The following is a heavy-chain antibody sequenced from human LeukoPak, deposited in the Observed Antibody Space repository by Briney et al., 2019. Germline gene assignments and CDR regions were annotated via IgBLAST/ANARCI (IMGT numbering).Heavy chain of an antibody. CDR3: ATLDGSGSYYPTH. CDR2: VDPEDGET. D-gene: IGHD3-10*01. Sequence: ATVKISCKVSGYTFTDYYMHWVPQAPGKGLEWMGLVDPEDGETIYAEKFQGRVTITADTSTDTAYMELSSLRSEDTAVYYCATLDGSGSYYPTHWGQGTLVPVSA. CDR1: GYTFTDYY. V-gene: IGHV1-69-2*01. J-gene: IGHJ4*02.